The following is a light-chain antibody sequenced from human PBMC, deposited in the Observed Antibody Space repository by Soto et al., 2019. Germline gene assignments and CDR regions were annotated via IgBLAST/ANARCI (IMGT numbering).Light chain of an antibody. J-gene: IGKJ4*01. CDR3: QQHYTSPLT. Sequence: DIVLTQSPANLAVSLGARATINCRSSQSVFYTSNRKNNLAWYQLKPGQPPKLLIFWASTRASGVPDRFSGSGAETDFSLTISALQAEDVAIYFCQQHYTSPLTFGGGTKVEI. CDR2: WAS. V-gene: IGKV4-1*01. CDR1: QSVFYTSNRKNN.